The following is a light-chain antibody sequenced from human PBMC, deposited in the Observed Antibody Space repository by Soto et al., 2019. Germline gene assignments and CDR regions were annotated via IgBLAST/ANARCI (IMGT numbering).Light chain of an antibody. CDR3: QQSYTTPYT. Sequence: DLQMTQSPSSLSASVGDRVTITCRASKSISIYLNWYQQKPGKAPKLLIYGTSSLQSGVPSRFSGSGSGKDLTLTIRSLQPEDFATYYCQQSYTTPYTFGQGTKLEIK. CDR2: GTS. CDR1: KSISIY. J-gene: IGKJ2*01. V-gene: IGKV1-39*01.